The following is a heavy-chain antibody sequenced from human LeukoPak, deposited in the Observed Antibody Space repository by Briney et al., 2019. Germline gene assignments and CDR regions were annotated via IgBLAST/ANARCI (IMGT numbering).Heavy chain of an antibody. CDR1: GFTVSSKY. V-gene: IGHV3-66*01. Sequence: PGGSLRLSCAASGFTVSSKYLSWVRQAPGKGLEWVSGIYSGGSTYYADSVRGRFTISRENSKNTLYLQMNSLRADDTAVYYCAKGDTILDSWGQGTLVIVSS. CDR3: AKGDTILDS. CDR2: IYSGGST. J-gene: IGHJ4*02. D-gene: IGHD3-3*01.